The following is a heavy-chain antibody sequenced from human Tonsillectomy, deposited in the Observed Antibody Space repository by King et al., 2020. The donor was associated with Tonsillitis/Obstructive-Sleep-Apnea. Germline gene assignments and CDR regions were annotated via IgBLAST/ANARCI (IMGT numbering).Heavy chain of an antibody. CDR3: AKDYYDILTGSGYYYYMDV. Sequence: VQLVESGGGVVQPGGSLRLSCAASGFTFDDYAMHWVRQAPGKGLEWVSLISGDGGSTYYADSVKGRFIISRDNSKNSLYLQMNSLRTEDTALYYCAKDYYDILTGSGYYYYMDVWGKGTTVTVSS. CDR2: ISGDGGST. D-gene: IGHD3-9*01. J-gene: IGHJ6*03. V-gene: IGHV3-43*02. CDR1: GFTFDDYA.